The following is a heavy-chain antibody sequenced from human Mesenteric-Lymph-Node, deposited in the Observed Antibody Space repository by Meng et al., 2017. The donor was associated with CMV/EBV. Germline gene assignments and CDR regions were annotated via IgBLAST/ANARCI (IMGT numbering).Heavy chain of an antibody. V-gene: IGHV1-18*01. CDR1: FSMSSDFG. CDR3: ARWELGPDYYYGMDV. Sequence: ASVKVSCKASFSMSSDFGITWVRQAPGQGLEWMGWISSYTGDTNYAQKLQGRVTMTTDTSTSTAYMELRSLRSDDTAVYYCARWELGPDYYYGMDVWGQGTTVTVSS. J-gene: IGHJ6*02. D-gene: IGHD1-26*01. CDR2: ISSYTGDT.